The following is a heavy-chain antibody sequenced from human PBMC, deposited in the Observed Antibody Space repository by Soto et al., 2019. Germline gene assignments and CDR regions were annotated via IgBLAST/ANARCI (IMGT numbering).Heavy chain of an antibody. CDR2: LYYGRSA. J-gene: IGHJ4*02. CDR3: ALRSMAVVPEY. Sequence: QVQLQESGPGLVKPSETLSLACAVSGDSISTYYCMWIRQPPGKGLESIGYLYYGRSANYNPSLKSRVTLSVDTSTNQCSLTLSSMTAADTAVYYCALRSMAVVPEYWGQGTLVTVSS. D-gene: IGHD3-22*01. V-gene: IGHV4-59*01. CDR1: GDSISTYY.